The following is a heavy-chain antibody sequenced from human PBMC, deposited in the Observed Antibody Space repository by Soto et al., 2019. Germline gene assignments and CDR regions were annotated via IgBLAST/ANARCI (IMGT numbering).Heavy chain of an antibody. J-gene: IGHJ4*02. CDR2: FDPEDGET. Sequence: ASVKVSCKVSGYTLTELSMHWVRQAPGKGLEWMGGFDPEDGETIYAQKFQGRVTMTEDTSTDTAYMELSSLRSEDTAVYYCATASESSGWYSYFDYWGQGTLVTVSS. CDR3: ATASESSGWYSYFDY. CDR1: GYTLTELS. V-gene: IGHV1-24*01. D-gene: IGHD6-19*01.